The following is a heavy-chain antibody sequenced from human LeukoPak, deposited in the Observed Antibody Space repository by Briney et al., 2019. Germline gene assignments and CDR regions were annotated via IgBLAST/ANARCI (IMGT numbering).Heavy chain of an antibody. D-gene: IGHD6-13*01. CDR1: GGSISSSSYY. CDR3: ARYRYSSSWYPDDAFDI. J-gene: IGHJ3*02. Sequence: SETLSLTCTVSGGSISSSSYYWGWIRQPPGKGLEWIGSIYYSGSTYYNPSLKSRVTISVDTSKNQFSLKLSSVTAADTAVYYCARYRYSSSWYPDDAFDIWGQGTMVTVSS. CDR2: IYYSGST. V-gene: IGHV4-39*07.